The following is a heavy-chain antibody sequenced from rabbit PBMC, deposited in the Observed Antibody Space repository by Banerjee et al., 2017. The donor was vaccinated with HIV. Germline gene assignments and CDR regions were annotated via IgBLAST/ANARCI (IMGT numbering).Heavy chain of an antibody. D-gene: IGHD8-1*01. CDR3: ARDGAGGSYFAL. V-gene: IGHV1S40*01. CDR2: IAGSSSGFT. Sequence: QSLEESGGDLVKPGASLTLTCTASGFSFSSSDYMCWVRQAPGKGLEWIACIAGSSSGFTYSATWAKGRFTCSKTSSTTVFLQMTSLTAADTATYFCARDGAGGSYFALWGPGTLVTVS. CDR1: GFSFSSSDY. J-gene: IGHJ6*01.